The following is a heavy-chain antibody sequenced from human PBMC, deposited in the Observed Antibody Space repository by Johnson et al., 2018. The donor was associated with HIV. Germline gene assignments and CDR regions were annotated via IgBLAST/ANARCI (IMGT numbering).Heavy chain of an antibody. CDR1: GFTFSSYV. D-gene: IGHD3-22*01. J-gene: IGHJ3*02. CDR3: ARDLYYYDSSGDSFDI. V-gene: IGHV3-30*14. Sequence: VQLVESGGGVVQPGRSLRLSCAASGFTFSSYVIHWVRQPPGKGLEWVAVISYDGSNEFYADSVKGRFTISRDNSKNTLYLQMNSLRAEDTAVYYCARDLYYYDSSGDSFDIWGQGTVVTVSS. CDR2: ISYDGSNE.